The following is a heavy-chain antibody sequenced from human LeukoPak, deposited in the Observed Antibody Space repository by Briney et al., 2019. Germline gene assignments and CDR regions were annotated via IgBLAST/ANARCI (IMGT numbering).Heavy chain of an antibody. CDR3: ARGTGSHVWSEGRHAFDT. Sequence: ASVKVSCKASGYTFTSYGISWVRQAPGQGLEWMGWFSAYNGNTNYAQKLQGRVTMTTDTSTSTAYMELRSLRSDDMALSYCARGTGSHVWSEGRHAFDTWGQGTMVTVSS. J-gene: IGHJ3*02. D-gene: IGHD3-3*02. CDR1: GYTFTSYG. V-gene: IGHV1-18*03. CDR2: FSAYNGNT.